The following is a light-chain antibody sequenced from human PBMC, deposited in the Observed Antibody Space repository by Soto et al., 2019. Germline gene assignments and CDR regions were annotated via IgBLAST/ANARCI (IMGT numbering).Light chain of an antibody. CDR1: QGIRND. V-gene: IGKV1-6*01. J-gene: IGKJ4*01. CDR2: AAS. Sequence: AIQMTQSPSSLSXSVGDRVTITCRASQGIRNDLDWFQQKPGKAPKLLIYAASNLQSGVPARFSGSGSGTDFTLTISSLQPEDFATYYCQQANSFPLTFGGGTKVDIK. CDR3: QQANSFPLT.